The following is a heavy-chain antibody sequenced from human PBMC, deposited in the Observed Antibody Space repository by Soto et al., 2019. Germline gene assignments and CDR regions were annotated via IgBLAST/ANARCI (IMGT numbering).Heavy chain of an antibody. V-gene: IGHV1-18*01. CDR2: VSAYNGNT. CDR1: GFAFTSYG. D-gene: IGHD6-13*01. J-gene: IGHJ4*02. Sequence: QVQLVQSGAEVKKPWASMKVSCKASGFAFTSYGISWVRQAPGQGLEWMGWVSAYNGNTHYAQKLQGRVTMTTDTSTTTAYMELRSLRSDDTAVYYCSRGGSSWQPHEDYWGQGTLVTVSS. CDR3: SRGGSSWQPHEDY.